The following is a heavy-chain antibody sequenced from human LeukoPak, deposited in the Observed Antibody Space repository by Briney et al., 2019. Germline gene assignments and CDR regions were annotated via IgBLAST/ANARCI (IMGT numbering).Heavy chain of an antibody. Sequence: GGSLRLSCEASGVIFSIYSMSWVRQAPGKGLECISYISSSSSTIYYADSVKGRFTISRGNVKNSVYLEMNSLRAEDTAVYYCARDLYYYDTVGLWAALDYWGQGTLVTVSS. CDR1: GVIFSIYS. J-gene: IGHJ4*02. CDR3: ARDLYYYDTVGLWAALDY. D-gene: IGHD3-22*01. V-gene: IGHV3-48*01. CDR2: ISSSSSTI.